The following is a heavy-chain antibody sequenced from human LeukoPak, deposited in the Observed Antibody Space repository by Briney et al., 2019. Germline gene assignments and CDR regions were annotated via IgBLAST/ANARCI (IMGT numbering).Heavy chain of an antibody. CDR1: GASISSDY. CDR3: ARDLDYSSSNSDAFDI. CDR2: TSYSRST. J-gene: IGHJ3*02. V-gene: IGHV4-59*01. Sequence: SETLSLTCTVSGASISSDYWGWIRQPPGKGLEWIAYTSYSRSTNYNRSLKSRVTISIDTSKNQFSLKLNSVTAADTAVYYCARDLDYSSSNSDAFDIWGQGTMVTVSS. D-gene: IGHD1-26*01.